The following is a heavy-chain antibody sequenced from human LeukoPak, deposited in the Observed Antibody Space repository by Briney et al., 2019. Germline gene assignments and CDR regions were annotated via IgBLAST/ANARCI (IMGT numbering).Heavy chain of an antibody. CDR1: GYTFTDYY. J-gene: IGHJ4*02. CDR2: VDPEDGET. Sequence: ATVKISCKLSGYTFTDYYMHWVQQAPGNRLEWMGLVDPEDGETIYAEKSQGRVTITADTSTDTAYMELSSLRSEDRAVYYCATDRGIAAAGALDYWGQGTLVTVSS. D-gene: IGHD6-13*01. CDR3: ATDRGIAAAGALDY. V-gene: IGHV1-69-2*01.